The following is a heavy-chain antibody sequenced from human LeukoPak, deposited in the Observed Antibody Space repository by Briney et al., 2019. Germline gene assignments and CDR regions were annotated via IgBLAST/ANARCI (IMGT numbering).Heavy chain of an antibody. CDR1: GGTFSSYA. D-gene: IGHD6-19*01. V-gene: IGHV1-69*13. Sequence: ASVKVSYKASGGTFSSYAISWVRQAPGQGLEWMGGIIPIFGTANYAQKFQGRVTITADESTSTAYMELSSLRSEDTAVYYCARGEQWLVLVWGQGTLVTVSS. J-gene: IGHJ4*02. CDR3: ARGEQWLVLV. CDR2: IIPIFGTA.